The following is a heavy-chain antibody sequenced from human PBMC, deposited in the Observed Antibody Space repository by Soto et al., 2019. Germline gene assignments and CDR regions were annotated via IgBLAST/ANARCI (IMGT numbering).Heavy chain of an antibody. CDR1: GYSFTNHW. J-gene: IGHJ3*02. D-gene: IGHD6-13*01. V-gene: IGHV5-51*01. Sequence: GESLKISCKGSGYSFTNHWIGWVRQMPGKGLEWMGIIYPGGSDVRYSPSFQGQVTITADKSISTAYLQWSSLKASDSAMYYCARQFHLGIGAPGSFPFDIWGQGTMLTVSS. CDR3: ARQFHLGIGAPGSFPFDI. CDR2: IYPGGSDV.